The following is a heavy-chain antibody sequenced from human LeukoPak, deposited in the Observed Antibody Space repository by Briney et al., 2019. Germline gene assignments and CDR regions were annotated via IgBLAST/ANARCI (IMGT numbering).Heavy chain of an antibody. V-gene: IGHV3-33*01. J-gene: IGHJ4*02. Sequence: PGGSLRLSCAVSGLTFRNYGMHWVRQAPGKGLEWVAVIWYDGSEKYYVDSVKGRFTISRDNAKNILYLQMNSLRAEDTAVYYCARDKETATTADLGFWGQGTLVTVSS. CDR1: GLTFRNYG. CDR3: ARDKETATTADLGF. D-gene: IGHD5-24*01. CDR2: IWYDGSEK.